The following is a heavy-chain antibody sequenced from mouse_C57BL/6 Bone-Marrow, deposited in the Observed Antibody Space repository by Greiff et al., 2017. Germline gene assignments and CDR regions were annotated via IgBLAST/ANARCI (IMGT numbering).Heavy chain of an antibody. D-gene: IGHD4-1*01. CDR2: IYPTSGRT. V-gene: IGHV1-55*01. CDR1: GYTFTSYW. J-gene: IGHJ2*01. CDR3: ARAGPLGRSFDY. Sequence: QVQLQQPGAELVKPGASVKMSCKASGYTFTSYWINWVKQRPGHGLEWIGDIYPTSGRTNYNEKFKSKAILTIDTSSNTAYMQLSSLTSEDSAVFYCARAGPLGRSFDYWDQGTALTVTS.